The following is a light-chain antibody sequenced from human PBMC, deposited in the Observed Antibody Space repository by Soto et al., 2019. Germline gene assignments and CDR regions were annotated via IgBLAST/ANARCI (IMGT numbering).Light chain of an antibody. CDR2: DAS. CDR3: QQYDSYPYS. V-gene: IGKV1-5*01. Sequence: DIQMTQSPSTLSASVGDRVSITCRASQSIGRWLAWYQQKSGKAPKLLIFDASGLESGVPSRFSGSGSGTEFTLTISSLQPDDVATYYCQQYDSYPYSFGQGTKVDIK. CDR1: QSIGRW. J-gene: IGKJ2*01.